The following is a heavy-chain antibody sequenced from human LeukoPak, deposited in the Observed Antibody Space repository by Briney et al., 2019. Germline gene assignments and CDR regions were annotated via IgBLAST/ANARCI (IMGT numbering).Heavy chain of an antibody. D-gene: IGHD2-2*01. V-gene: IGHV3-48*03. CDR2: ISSSGTTI. CDR1: GFTISSYE. J-gene: IGHJ4*02. CDR3: ARKYCSTTSCLFDN. Sequence: GGSLRLSCAASGFTISSYEMNWVRQAQGKGLQWVSDISSSGTTIYYADSVKGRFTISRDNAKNSLYLQMNSLRAEDTAVYYCARKYCSTTSCLFDNWGQGTLVTVSS.